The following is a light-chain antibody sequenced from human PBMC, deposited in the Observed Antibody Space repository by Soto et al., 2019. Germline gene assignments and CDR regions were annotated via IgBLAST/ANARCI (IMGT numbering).Light chain of an antibody. CDR2: SNN. Sequence: QSVLTQPPSASGTPGQRATISCSGSSSNIGSNTANWYQQLPGTAPKLLIYSNNERPSGVPDRFSGSKSGTSASLAISGLQSEDEADFYCAAWDDSLNAYVIGTGTKLTVL. CDR3: AAWDDSLNAYV. V-gene: IGLV1-44*01. J-gene: IGLJ1*01. CDR1: SSNIGSNT.